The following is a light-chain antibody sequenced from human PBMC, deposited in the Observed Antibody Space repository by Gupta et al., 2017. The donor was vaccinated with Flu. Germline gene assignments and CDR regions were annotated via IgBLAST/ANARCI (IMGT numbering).Light chain of an antibody. CDR1: SLRNYY. V-gene: IGLV3-19*01. Sequence: SSELTQDPAVSVALGPTVSITCQGDSLRNYYASWYQQKPGQAPVLVIYGKNNRPSGIPDRFSGSRSGNTASLTITGAQAEDEADYYCYSRDISGNHRVFGGGTKLTVL. CDR2: GKN. CDR3: YSRDISGNHRV. J-gene: IGLJ3*02.